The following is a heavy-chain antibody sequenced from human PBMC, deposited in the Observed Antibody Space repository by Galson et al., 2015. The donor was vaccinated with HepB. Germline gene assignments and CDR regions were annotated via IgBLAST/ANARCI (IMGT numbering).Heavy chain of an antibody. D-gene: IGHD6-13*01. Sequence: SLRLSCAASGFIFSRHGFHWVRQAPGKGLEWVALIWADGTKQLYGDSVKGRFTISRDNAKNTVYLQMNSLRADGTAVYYCAREAAIAAPAAFDNWGQGALVTVSS. CDR3: AREAAIAAPAAFDN. CDR1: GFIFSRHG. V-gene: IGHV3-33*01. J-gene: IGHJ4*02. CDR2: IWADGTKQ.